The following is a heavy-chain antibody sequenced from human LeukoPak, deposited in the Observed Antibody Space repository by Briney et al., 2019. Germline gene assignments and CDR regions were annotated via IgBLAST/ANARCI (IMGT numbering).Heavy chain of an antibody. D-gene: IGHD6-19*01. CDR2: INHSGST. V-gene: IGHV4-34*01. Sequence: SETLSLTCAVYGGSFSGYYWSWIRQPPGKGLEWIGEINHSGSTNYNPSLKSRVIISVDTSKNQFSLKVTSVTAADTAVYYCARGELQYSSGRYAVRVLDYWGQGTLVTVPS. CDR3: ARGELQYSSGRYAVRVLDY. CDR1: GGSFSGYY. J-gene: IGHJ4*02.